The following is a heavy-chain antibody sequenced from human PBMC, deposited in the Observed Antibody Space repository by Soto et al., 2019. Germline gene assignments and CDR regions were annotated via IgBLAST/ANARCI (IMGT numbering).Heavy chain of an antibody. D-gene: IGHD3-22*01. CDR1: EFTFTAFW. J-gene: IGHJ4*02. V-gene: IGHV3-7*03. Sequence: GGSLRLSCAASEFTFTAFWMAWVRQAPGKGLEWVAIVDQDGSVKHYVDSVQGRFIISRDDGKKSVYLQLNSLRAEDTAVYYCAKDSAHAYYYDSSGYLDYWGQGTLVTVSS. CDR3: AKDSAHAYYYDSSGYLDY. CDR2: VDQDGSVK.